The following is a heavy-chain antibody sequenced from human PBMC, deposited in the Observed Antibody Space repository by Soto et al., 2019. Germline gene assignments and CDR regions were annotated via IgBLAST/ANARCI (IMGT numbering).Heavy chain of an antibody. V-gene: IGHV1-24*01. Sequence: ASMKVSCKVSGYTLTELSMHWVRQAPGKGLEWMGGFDPEDGETIYAQKFQGRVTMTEDTSTDTAYMELSSLRSEDTAVYYCAAGYSSSFAIDYWGQGTLVTVSS. D-gene: IGHD6-13*01. CDR3: AAGYSSSFAIDY. CDR1: GYTLTELS. J-gene: IGHJ4*02. CDR2: FDPEDGET.